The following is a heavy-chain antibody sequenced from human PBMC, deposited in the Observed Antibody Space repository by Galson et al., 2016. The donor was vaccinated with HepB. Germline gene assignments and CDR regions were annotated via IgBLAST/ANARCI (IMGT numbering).Heavy chain of an antibody. J-gene: IGHJ4*02. CDR1: GSGLRAYS. D-gene: IGHD1-26*01. Sequence: SLRLSCAVSGSGLRAYSMSWVRQAPGKGLEWVSDISGTGDNPHYAESVKGRLTMSRDNSKDTVYLEMNNLRVDDTAVYYCAIGAMGATWRNWGQGTLVTVSS. V-gene: IGHV3-23*01. CDR3: AIGAMGATWRN. CDR2: ISGTGDNP.